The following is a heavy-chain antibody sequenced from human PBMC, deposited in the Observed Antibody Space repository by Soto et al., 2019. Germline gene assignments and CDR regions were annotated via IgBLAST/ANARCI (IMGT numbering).Heavy chain of an antibody. CDR2: INDSGRT. D-gene: IGHD5-12*01. CDR3: ARVRGYSGYDLI. CDR1: GGSVTSDSYY. J-gene: IGHJ4*02. V-gene: IGHV4-61*01. Sequence: KPSETLSLTCSVSGGSVTSDSYYWNWIRQPPGKGLEWIGDINDSGRTNYNTSLRTRVNILVDKSKNQFSLRLNSVTATDTAVYYCARVRGYSGYDLIWGQGTLVTVSS.